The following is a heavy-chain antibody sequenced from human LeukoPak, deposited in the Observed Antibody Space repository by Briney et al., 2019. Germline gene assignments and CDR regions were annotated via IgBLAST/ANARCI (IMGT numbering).Heavy chain of an antibody. D-gene: IGHD1-1*01. Sequence: PSETLSLTCAVCGGSFSGYYWSWIRQPPGKGLEWIGEINHSGSTNYNPSLKSRVTISVDTSKNQFSLKLSSVTAADTAVYYCARGRTTGTTGTVENWFDPWGQGTLVTVSS. V-gene: IGHV4-34*01. J-gene: IGHJ5*02. CDR3: ARGRTTGTTGTVENWFDP. CDR2: INHSGST. CDR1: GGSFSGYY.